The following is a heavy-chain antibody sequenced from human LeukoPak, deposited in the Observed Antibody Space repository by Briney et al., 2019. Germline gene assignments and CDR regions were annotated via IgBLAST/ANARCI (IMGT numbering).Heavy chain of an antibody. Sequence: ASVKVSCKASGYTFTSYDINWVRQATGQGLEWMGWMNPNSGNTGYAQKFQGRVTMTRNTSISTAYMELSSLRVEDTAVYYCATAGSSELLWDYAMDVWGQGTTVTVSS. CDR3: ATAGSSELLWDYAMDV. J-gene: IGHJ6*02. CDR1: GYTFTSYD. CDR2: MNPNSGNT. V-gene: IGHV1-8*01. D-gene: IGHD3-10*01.